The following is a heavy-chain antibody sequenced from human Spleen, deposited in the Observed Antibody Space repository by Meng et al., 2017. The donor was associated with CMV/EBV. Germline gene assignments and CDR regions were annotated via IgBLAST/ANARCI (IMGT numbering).Heavy chain of an antibody. D-gene: IGHD5-18*01. CDR1: GFRFSDYY. J-gene: IGHJ4*02. Sequence: QVELVVVGGGLGKAVGSLSLSCAASGFRFSDYYMSWTRLGQGKGLEWISYISRNGRSTNYADSVKARFTITRDNAKNSLYLHMNRLRAEDTAVYYCARETYGYGDYWGQGTLVTVSS. V-gene: IGHV3-11*05. CDR3: ARETYGYGDY. CDR2: ISRNGRST.